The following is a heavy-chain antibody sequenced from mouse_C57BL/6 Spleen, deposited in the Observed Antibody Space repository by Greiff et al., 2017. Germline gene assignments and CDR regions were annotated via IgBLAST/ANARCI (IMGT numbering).Heavy chain of an antibody. Sequence: DVMLVESGGGLVQPGGSLKLSCAASGFTFSDYYMYWVRQTPEKRLEWVAYISNGGGSTYYPDTVKGRFTISRDNAKNTLYLQMSRLKSEDTAMYYCARHRIYDGYYDWYFDVWGTGTTVTVSS. D-gene: IGHD2-3*01. J-gene: IGHJ1*03. CDR3: ARHRIYDGYYDWYFDV. CDR1: GFTFSDYY. V-gene: IGHV5-12*01. CDR2: ISNGGGST.